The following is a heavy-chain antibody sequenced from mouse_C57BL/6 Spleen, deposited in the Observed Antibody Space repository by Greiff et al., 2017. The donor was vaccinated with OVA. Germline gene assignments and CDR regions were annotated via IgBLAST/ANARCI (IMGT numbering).Heavy chain of an antibody. D-gene: IGHD2-2*01. J-gene: IGHJ4*01. CDR3: AINLMVTRAMDY. Sequence: QVQLQQPGAELVRPGTSVKLSCKASGYTFTSYWMHWVKQRPGQGLEWIGVIDPSDSYTNYNQKFKGKATLTVDTSSSTAYMQLSSLTSEDSAVYYCAINLMVTRAMDYWGQGTSVTVSS. CDR1: GYTFTSYW. V-gene: IGHV1-59*01. CDR2: IDPSDSYT.